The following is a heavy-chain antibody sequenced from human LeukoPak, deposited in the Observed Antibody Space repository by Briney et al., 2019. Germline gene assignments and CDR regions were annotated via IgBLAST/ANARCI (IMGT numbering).Heavy chain of an antibody. CDR1: GGTFSCYA. D-gene: IGHD4-11*01. CDR2: FITIFGTA. V-gene: IGHV1-69*05. CDR3: ARDMGRDDYSNYHWFDP. Sequence: AAVTVSCKASGGTFSCYAISWVRQAPAQGLEWVGGFITIFGTANYAQKFKGRVTITTDEATSTAYMELSSLTSDDTAVYYCARDMGRDDYSNYHWFDPWGQGTLVTVSS. J-gene: IGHJ5*02.